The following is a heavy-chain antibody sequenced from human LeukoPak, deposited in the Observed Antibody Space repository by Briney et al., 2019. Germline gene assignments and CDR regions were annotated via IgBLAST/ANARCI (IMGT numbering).Heavy chain of an antibody. D-gene: IGHD6-13*01. CDR1: GFTVSSNY. CDR2: IYSGGST. CDR3: ARGGSSSIYYYYGMDV. J-gene: IGHJ6*02. Sequence: GGSLRLSCAASGFTVSSNYMSWVRQAPGKGLEWVSVIYSGGSTYYADSVKGRFTISRDNSKNTLYLQMNSLRAGDTAVYYCARGGSSSIYYYYGMDVWGQGTTVTVSS. V-gene: IGHV3-66*01.